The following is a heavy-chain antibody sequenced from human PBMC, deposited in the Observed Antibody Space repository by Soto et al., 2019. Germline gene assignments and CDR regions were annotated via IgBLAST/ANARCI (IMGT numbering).Heavy chain of an antibody. Sequence: SETLSLTCAVSGGSISSTNWWTWVRQPPGKGLEWIGEIYHSGSPTYSPSLRGRATISVDKSNNQFSLRLRSVTAADTAVYYCAKTGTMTSSGPIDFWGQGISVTVSS. D-gene: IGHD1-1*01. J-gene: IGHJ4*02. V-gene: IGHV4-4*02. CDR3: AKTGTMTSSGPIDF. CDR1: GGSISSTNW. CDR2: IYHSGSP.